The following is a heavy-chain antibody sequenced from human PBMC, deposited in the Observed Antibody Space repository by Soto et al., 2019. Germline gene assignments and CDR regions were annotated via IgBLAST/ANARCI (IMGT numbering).Heavy chain of an antibody. CDR3: ARERSPYYDFWSGSPGGLYFDY. V-gene: IGHV4-59*01. CDR1: GGSISSYY. Sequence: QVQLQESGPGLVKPSETLSLTCTVSGGSISSYYWSWIRQPPGKGLEWIGYIYYSGSTNYNPSLKSRVTISVDTSKNQFSLKPSSVTAADTAVYYCARERSPYYDFWSGSPGGLYFDYWGQGTLVTVSS. CDR2: IYYSGST. J-gene: IGHJ4*02. D-gene: IGHD3-3*01.